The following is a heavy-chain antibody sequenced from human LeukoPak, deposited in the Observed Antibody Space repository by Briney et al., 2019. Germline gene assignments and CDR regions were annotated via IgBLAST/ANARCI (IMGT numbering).Heavy chain of an antibody. V-gene: IGHV3-72*01. D-gene: IGHD4-17*01. CDR1: GFMFSDHY. CDR3: ARGPNHFTVTTHY. Sequence: GGSLRLSCAASGFMFSDHYMDWVRQPPGKGLEWVGRIRNRGRGHTTEYAASVKGRFTVSRDDSKNSVYLQMNSLKTEDTAVYYCARGPNHFTVTTHYWGQGTLVTVSS. J-gene: IGHJ4*02. CDR2: IRNRGRGHTT.